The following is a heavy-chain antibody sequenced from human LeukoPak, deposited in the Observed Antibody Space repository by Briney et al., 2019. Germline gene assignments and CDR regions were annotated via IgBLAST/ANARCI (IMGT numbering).Heavy chain of an antibody. CDR2: ISGSGGST. J-gene: IGHJ6*02. CDR1: GFTLSNYA. Sequence: GGSLRLSCAASGFTLSNYAMNWVRQAPGKGLEWVSGISGSGGSTYYADSVKGRFTISRDNSKNTLYLQMNSLRAEDTAVYYCARGNSGSYYGYYYGMDVWGQGTTVTVSS. CDR3: ARGNSGSYYGYYYGMDV. V-gene: IGHV3-23*01. D-gene: IGHD1-26*01.